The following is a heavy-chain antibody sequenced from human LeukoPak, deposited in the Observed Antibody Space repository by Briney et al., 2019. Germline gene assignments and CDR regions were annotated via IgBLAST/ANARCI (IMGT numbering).Heavy chain of an antibody. CDR3: ARVRSEYSSSSPPDY. CDR2: IDSSGSDT. V-gene: IGHV3-74*01. CDR1: GFTFNNYA. Sequence: GGSLRLSCAASGFTFNNYAMSWVRQAPGKGLVWVSRIDSSGSDTLYADSVRGRFTVSRDNAKNTLFLQMNSLRVEDTAMYYCARVRSEYSSSSPPDYWGQGTLVTVSS. D-gene: IGHD6-6*01. J-gene: IGHJ4*02.